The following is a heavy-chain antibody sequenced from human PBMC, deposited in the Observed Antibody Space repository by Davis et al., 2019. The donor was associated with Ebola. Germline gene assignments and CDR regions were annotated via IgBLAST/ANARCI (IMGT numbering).Heavy chain of an antibody. D-gene: IGHD2-2*01. CDR1: GYTFTSYY. CDR2: MNPNSGNT. J-gene: IGHJ4*02. CDR3: ARSSGKISRSHCSSTSCYFDY. V-gene: IGHV1-8*02. Sequence: ASVKVSCKASGYTFTSYYMHWVRQAPGQGLEWMGWMNPNSGNTGYAQKFQGRVTMTRNTSISTAYMELSSLRSEDTAVYYCARSSGKISRSHCSSTSCYFDYWGQGTLVTVSS.